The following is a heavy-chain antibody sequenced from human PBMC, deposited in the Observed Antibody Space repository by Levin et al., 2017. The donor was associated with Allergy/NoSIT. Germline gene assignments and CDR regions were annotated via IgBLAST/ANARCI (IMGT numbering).Heavy chain of an antibody. D-gene: IGHD3-22*01. CDR2: ISGSGGST. J-gene: IGHJ3*02. Sequence: PGESLKISCAASGFTFSSYAMSWVRQAPGKGLEWVSAISGSGGSTYYADSVKGRFTISRDNSKNTLYLQMNSLRAEDTAVYYCAKADSSGQQIKRIQIDIWGQGTMVTVSS. CDR1: GFTFSSYA. V-gene: IGHV3-23*01. CDR3: AKADSSGQQIKRIQIDI.